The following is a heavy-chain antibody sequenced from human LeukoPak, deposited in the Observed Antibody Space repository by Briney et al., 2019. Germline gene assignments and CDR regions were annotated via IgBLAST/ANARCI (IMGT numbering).Heavy chain of an antibody. CDR1: GFTFSNYW. D-gene: IGHD6-19*01. CDR2: LKEDGSQT. Sequence: PGGSLRLSCAASGFTFSNYWMSWVRQAPGRGLEWVANLKEDGSQTYYMDSVKGRFTISRDNAKNSLFLQMNSLRADDTAVYFCAGIGYSSSSFDYWGQGALVTVSS. V-gene: IGHV3-7*01. CDR3: AGIGYSSSSFDY. J-gene: IGHJ4*02.